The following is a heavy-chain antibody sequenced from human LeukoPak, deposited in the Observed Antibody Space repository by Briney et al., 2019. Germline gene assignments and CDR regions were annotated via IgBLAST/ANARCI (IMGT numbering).Heavy chain of an antibody. D-gene: IGHD3-3*01. V-gene: IGHV4-30-4*01. Sequence: SQTLSLTCTVSGGSISSGDYYWSWIRQPPGKGLEWIGYIYYSGSTYYNPSLKSRVTISVDTSKNQFSLKLSSVTAADTAVYYWAGDFYVFGSVFSPYGRDVGAKGPTFPVSS. CDR2: IYYSGST. CDR1: GGSISSGDYY. J-gene: IGHJ6*04. CDR3: AGDFYVFGSVFSPYGRDV.